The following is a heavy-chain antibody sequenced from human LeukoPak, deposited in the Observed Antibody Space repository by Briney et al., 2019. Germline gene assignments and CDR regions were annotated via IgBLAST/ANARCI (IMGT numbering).Heavy chain of an antibody. Sequence: GGSLRLSCAASGFTFSSYSMNWVRQAPGKGLEWVSSISSSSSYIYYADSVKGRFTISRDNAKNSLYLQMNGLRAEDTAVYYCARDQKPGSPLDYYYYYGMDVWGQGTTVTVSS. J-gene: IGHJ6*02. V-gene: IGHV3-21*01. CDR2: ISSSSSYI. CDR1: GFTFSSYS. D-gene: IGHD2-2*01. CDR3: ARDQKPGSPLDYYYYYGMDV.